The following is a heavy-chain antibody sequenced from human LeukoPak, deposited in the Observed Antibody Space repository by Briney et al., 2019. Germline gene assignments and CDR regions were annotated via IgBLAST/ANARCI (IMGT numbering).Heavy chain of an antibody. CDR3: AKDKRGLVTGTTGYFDY. J-gene: IGHJ4*01. V-gene: IGHV3-30*02. CDR2: IRYDGSNK. CDR1: GFTFSSYG. D-gene: IGHD1-7*01. Sequence: GGSLRLSCAASGFTFSSYGMHWVRQAPGKGLEWVAFIRYDGSNKYYADSVKGRFTISRDNSKNTLYLQMNSLRAEDTAVYYCAKDKRGLVTGTTGYFDYWGHGTLVTVSS.